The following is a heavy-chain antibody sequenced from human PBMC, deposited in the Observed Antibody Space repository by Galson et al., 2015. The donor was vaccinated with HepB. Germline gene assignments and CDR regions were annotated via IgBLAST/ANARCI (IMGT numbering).Heavy chain of an antibody. J-gene: IGHJ1*01. CDR1: GYNFSNRW. Sequence: QSGAEVKKPGESLKISCKGSGYNFSNRWIGWVRHLPGKGLEWMGIIYPHDSDTRYRPSFQGHVTISADKSIRTAYLQWSSLQASDTGIYYCARQSIGPEYLQHWGQGTLVTVFS. CDR2: IYPHDSDT. D-gene: IGHD6-6*01. CDR3: ARQSIGPEYLQH. V-gene: IGHV5-51*03.